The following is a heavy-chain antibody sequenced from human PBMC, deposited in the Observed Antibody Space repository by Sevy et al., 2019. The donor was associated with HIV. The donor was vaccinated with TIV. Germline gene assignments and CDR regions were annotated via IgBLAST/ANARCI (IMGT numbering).Heavy chain of an antibody. J-gene: IGHJ6*02. CDR1: GYDFSTYW. CDR2: IFPGDSDT. Sequence: GESLKISCKGSGYDFSTYWIAWVRQMPGKGLELMGIIFPGDSDTRYGPSFQGQVTISGDKSIRASYLQWRSLKASDSAIYYCARRGILLRGGDYCDYGLDVWGQGTTVTVS. V-gene: IGHV5-51*01. D-gene: IGHD2-15*01. CDR3: ARRGILLRGGDYCDYGLDV.